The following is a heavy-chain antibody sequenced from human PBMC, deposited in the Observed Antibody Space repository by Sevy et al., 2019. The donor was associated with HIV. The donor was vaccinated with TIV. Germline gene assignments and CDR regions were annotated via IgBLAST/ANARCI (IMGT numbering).Heavy chain of an antibody. J-gene: IGHJ4*02. Sequence: SETLSLTCTVSGVSISSSSYDWGWIRQPPGKGLEWIASIFFSGSTYYHPSLKSRVTISVDTSKNQFSLKLNSVTTADTALYYCARQGGLVDLAFDYWGQGTLVTVSS. V-gene: IGHV4-39*01. CDR1: GVSISSSSYD. CDR3: ARQGGLVDLAFDY. CDR2: IFFSGST. D-gene: IGHD2-21*01.